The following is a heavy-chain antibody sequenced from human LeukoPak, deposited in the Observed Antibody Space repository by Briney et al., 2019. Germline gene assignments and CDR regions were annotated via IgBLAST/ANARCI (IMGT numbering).Heavy chain of an antibody. CDR3: ARDGPQCSSTSCYYDD. V-gene: IGHV1-18*04. J-gene: IGHJ4*02. Sequence: ASVKVSCKASGYTFSSYGITWVRQAPGQGLECMGWISPYDGTTNYAQNLQGRVTITTDPSTSTAYLELGSLGSADTAVYYCARDGPQCSSTSCYYDDWGQGTLVTVAS. CDR2: ISPYDGTT. D-gene: IGHD2-2*01. CDR1: GYTFSSYG.